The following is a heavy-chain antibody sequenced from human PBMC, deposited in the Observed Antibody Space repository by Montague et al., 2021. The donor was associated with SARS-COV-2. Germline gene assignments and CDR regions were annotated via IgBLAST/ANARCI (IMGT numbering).Heavy chain of an antibody. CDR3: ASYQNYYYYGMDV. CDR2: ISSSSSYI. CDR1: GFTFSSYS. V-gene: IGHV3-21*01. J-gene: IGHJ6*02. D-gene: IGHD2-2*01. Sequence: LRLSCAASGFTFSSYSMNWVRQAPGKGLEWVSSISSSSSYIYYADSVKGRFTISRDNAKNSLYLQMNSLRAEDTAVYYCASYQNYYYYGMDVWGQGTTVTVSS.